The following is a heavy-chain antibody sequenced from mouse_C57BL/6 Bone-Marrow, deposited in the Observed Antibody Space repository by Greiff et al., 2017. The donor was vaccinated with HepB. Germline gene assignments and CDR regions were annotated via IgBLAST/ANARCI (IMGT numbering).Heavy chain of an antibody. V-gene: IGHV14-1*01. CDR2: IDPEDGDT. J-gene: IGHJ4*01. D-gene: IGHD1-1*01. CDR1: GFNIKDYY. CDR3: TNYYGSSPYYAMDY. Sequence: VQLQQSGAELVRPGASVKLSCTASGFNIKDYYMHWVKQRPEQGLEWIGRIDPEDGDTESAPKFQGKATMTADTSSNTAYLQLSSLTSEDTAVYYCTNYYGSSPYYAMDYWGQGTSVTVSS.